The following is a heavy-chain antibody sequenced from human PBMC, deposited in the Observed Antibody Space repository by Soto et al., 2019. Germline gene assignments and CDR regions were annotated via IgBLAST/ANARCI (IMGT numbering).Heavy chain of an antibody. CDR1: GFSLSNYA. V-gene: IGHV3-23*01. D-gene: IGHD2-2*01. CDR3: ARDCSSSSCSVWHY. Sequence: EVQLLESGGDLVQPGGSLRLSCAASGFSLSNYAMTWVRQAPGKGMEWVSGITGSADKTYYADSVKGRFIISRDNSKNTLYLQMNSLRAEYTALYYCARDCSSSSCSVWHYWGQGTLVTVSS. J-gene: IGHJ4*02. CDR2: ITGSADKT.